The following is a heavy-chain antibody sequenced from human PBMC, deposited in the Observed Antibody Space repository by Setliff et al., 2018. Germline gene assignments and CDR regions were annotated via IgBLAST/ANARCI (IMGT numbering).Heavy chain of an antibody. Sequence: GASVKVSCKASGYSFTSFGITWVRQAPGQGLEWMGWVSTYNGDTNYAQKFRGRVTMTTDISTSTVYMELRTLRSDDTAVYYCARRPIALAGYRKGAFDIWGQGTMVT. J-gene: IGHJ3*02. CDR3: ARRPIALAGYRKGAFDI. V-gene: IGHV1-18*01. CDR1: GYSFTSFG. D-gene: IGHD6-19*01. CDR2: VSTYNGDT.